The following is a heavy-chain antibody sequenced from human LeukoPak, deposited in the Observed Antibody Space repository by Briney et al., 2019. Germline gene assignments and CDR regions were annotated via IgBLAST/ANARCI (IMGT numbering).Heavy chain of an antibody. D-gene: IGHD1-7*01. Sequence: PSETLSLTCTVSGGSISSSSYYWGWIRQPPGKGLEWIGSIYYSGSTNYNPSLKSRVTISVDTSKNQFSLKLSSVTAADTAVYYCARGLRNYGVHYFDYWGQGTLVTVSS. CDR2: IYYSGST. CDR3: ARGLRNYGVHYFDY. CDR1: GGSISSSSYY. V-gene: IGHV4-39*07. J-gene: IGHJ4*02.